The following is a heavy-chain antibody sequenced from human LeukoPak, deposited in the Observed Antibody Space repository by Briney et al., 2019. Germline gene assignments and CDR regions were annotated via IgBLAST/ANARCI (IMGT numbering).Heavy chain of an antibody. CDR1: GGSFSAYY. Sequence: SETLSLTCAVYGGSFSAYYWSWIRQSPGKGLEWIAEINHRGDTNYNSSVKSRVTISVDTSKNQFSLKVSSLTAADTAVYYCARGPTISETGYFDYWARGPWSPSPQ. J-gene: IGHJ4*03. CDR3: ARGPTISETGYFDY. D-gene: IGHD1-1*01. V-gene: IGHV4-34*01. CDR2: INHRGDT.